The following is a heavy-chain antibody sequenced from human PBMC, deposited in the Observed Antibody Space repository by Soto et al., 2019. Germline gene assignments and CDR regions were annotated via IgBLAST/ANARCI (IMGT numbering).Heavy chain of an antibody. D-gene: IGHD5-12*01. Sequence: QVQLQQSGPGLVKPSQILSLTCAISGDSVSSNSVAWNWIRQSPSRGLEWLGRTYYQSAWYNDYAISVKSRITINPDTSKNQFSLQLSSVTPEDTAVYYCARGPDGYNHFDTWGQGTLVTVSS. CDR2: TYYQSAWYN. CDR1: GDSVSSNSVA. V-gene: IGHV6-1*01. J-gene: IGHJ4*02. CDR3: ARGPDGYNHFDT.